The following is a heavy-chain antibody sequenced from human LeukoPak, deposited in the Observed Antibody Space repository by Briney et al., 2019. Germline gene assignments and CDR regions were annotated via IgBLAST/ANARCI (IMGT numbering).Heavy chain of an antibody. D-gene: IGHD3-22*01. V-gene: IGHV4-59*01. CDR1: GGSISSYY. CDR3: ASDSSGYLEVAAFDI. CDR2: IYHSGST. Sequence: PSETLSLTCTVSGGSISSYYWSWFRQPPGKGLEWIGYIYHSGSTNYNPTLKSRVSTSVDTSKNQFSLKLSSVTAADTAVYYCASDSSGYLEVAAFDIWGQGTMDTVSS. J-gene: IGHJ3*02.